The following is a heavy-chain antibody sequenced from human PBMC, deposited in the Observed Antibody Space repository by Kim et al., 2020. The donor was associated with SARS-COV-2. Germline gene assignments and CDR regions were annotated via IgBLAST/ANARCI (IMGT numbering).Heavy chain of an antibody. CDR1: GFTFSSYG. CDR3: AREVVGATTMEGSFDY. J-gene: IGHJ4*02. Sequence: GGSLRLSCAASGFTFSSYGMHWVRQAPGKGLEWVAVIWYDGSNKYYADSVKGRFTISRDNSKNTLYLQMNSLRAEDTAVYYCAREVVGATTMEGSFDYWGQGTLVTVSS. CDR2: IWYDGSNK. V-gene: IGHV3-33*01. D-gene: IGHD1-26*01.